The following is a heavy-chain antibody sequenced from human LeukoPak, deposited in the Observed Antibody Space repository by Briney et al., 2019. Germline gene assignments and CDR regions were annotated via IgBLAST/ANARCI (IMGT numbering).Heavy chain of an antibody. CDR3: ARHPSTARKSGGYYFDY. CDR2: IYYSGST. J-gene: IGHJ4*02. V-gene: IGHV4-39*01. Sequence: KPSETLSLTCTASGGSISSSSYYWGWIRQPPGKGLEWIVSIYYSGSTYYNPSLKSRVPISVDTSKNQFSLKLSSVTAADTAVYYCARHPSTARKSGGYYFDYWGQGTLVTVSS. CDR1: GGSISSSSYY. D-gene: IGHD1-26*01.